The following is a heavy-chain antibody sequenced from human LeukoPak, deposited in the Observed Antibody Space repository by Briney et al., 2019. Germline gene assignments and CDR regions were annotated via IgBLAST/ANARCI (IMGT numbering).Heavy chain of an antibody. Sequence: SVKVSCKASGGTFSSYAISWVRQAPGQGLEWMGGIIPIFGTANYAQKFQGRVTITADKSTSTAYMELSSLRSEDTAVYYCARTHDYGDYFYFDYWGQGTMVTVSS. CDR2: IIPIFGTA. V-gene: IGHV1-69*06. CDR1: GGTFSSYA. D-gene: IGHD4-17*01. CDR3: ARTHDYGDYFYFDY. J-gene: IGHJ4*02.